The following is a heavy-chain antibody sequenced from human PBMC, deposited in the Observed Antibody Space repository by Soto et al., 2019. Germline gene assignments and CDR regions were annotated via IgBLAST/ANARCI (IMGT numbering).Heavy chain of an antibody. V-gene: IGHV1-69*01. Sequence: QVQLVQSGAEVKKPGSSVKVSCKASGGTFSSYAISWVRQAPGQGLEWMGGIIPISETTNYAQKFQGRVTITADESKSTAYMELTSLSSEDTAVYYCARSHGSSTSLEIYYYYYYGMDVWGQGTTVTVSS. D-gene: IGHD2-2*01. CDR3: ARSHGSSTSLEIYYYYYYGMDV. CDR2: IIPISETT. J-gene: IGHJ6*02. CDR1: GGTFSSYA.